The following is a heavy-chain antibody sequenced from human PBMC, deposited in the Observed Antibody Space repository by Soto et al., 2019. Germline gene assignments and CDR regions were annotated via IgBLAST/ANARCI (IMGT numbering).Heavy chain of an antibody. V-gene: IGHV4-34*01. J-gene: IGHJ5*02. CDR1: GGSFRGFY. D-gene: IGHD6-13*01. CDR2: INHSGST. CDR3: ARRGVGAAAVGVRFDP. Sequence: QVQLQQWGAGLLKPSETLSLTCAVYGGSFRGFYWSWIRQPPGKGLEWIGEINHSGSTNYNPSLKSRVTISLDTSKNQFSLNLSSVTAADTAVYFCARRGVGAAAVGVRFDPWGQGTLVTVSS.